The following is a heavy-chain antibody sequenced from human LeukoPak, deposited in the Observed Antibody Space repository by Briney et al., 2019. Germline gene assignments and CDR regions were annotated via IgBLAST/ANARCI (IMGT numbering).Heavy chain of an antibody. CDR2: INPDGSST. J-gene: IGHJ4*02. CDR1: GFTLSDYW. CDR3: VRSTAVLPFDY. Sequence: GGSLRLSCAASGFTLSDYWMHWARQGPGKGLVWVSRINPDGSSTNDADFVKGRFTISRDNAKNTLNLQMNSLRAEDTAVYYCVRSTAVLPFDYWGQGIPVTVSS. D-gene: IGHD6-6*01. V-gene: IGHV3-74*01.